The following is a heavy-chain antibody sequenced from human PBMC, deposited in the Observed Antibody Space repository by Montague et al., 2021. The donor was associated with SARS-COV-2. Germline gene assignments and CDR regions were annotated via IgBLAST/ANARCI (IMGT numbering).Heavy chain of an antibody. V-gene: IGHV3-23*01. D-gene: IGHD1-14*01. CDR1: GFIFTNYG. CDR3: AKSFSGTRNWFDI. Sequence: SLRLSCPASGFIFTNYGMIWVRRAPGKGLESVAGISGFGGGTYYSDSVKGRFTISRATSNSTLFLQMDGLRAEDTAIYYCAKSFSGTRNWFDIWGQGTLVTVSS. J-gene: IGHJ5*02. CDR2: ISGFGGGT.